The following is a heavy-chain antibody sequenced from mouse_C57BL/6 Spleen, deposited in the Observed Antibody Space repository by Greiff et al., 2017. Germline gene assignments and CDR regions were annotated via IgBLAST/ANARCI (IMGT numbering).Heavy chain of an antibody. CDR1: GFTFTDYY. J-gene: IGHJ1*03. CDR2: IRNKANGYTT. Sequence: EVKLMESGGGLVQPGGSLSLSCAASGFTFTDYYMSWVRQPPGKALEWLGFIRNKANGYTTEYSASVKGRFTSSRDNSQSILYLQMNALRAEDSATYYCARYDGYHWYFDVWGTGTTVTVSS. D-gene: IGHD2-3*01. CDR3: ARYDGYHWYFDV. V-gene: IGHV7-3*01.